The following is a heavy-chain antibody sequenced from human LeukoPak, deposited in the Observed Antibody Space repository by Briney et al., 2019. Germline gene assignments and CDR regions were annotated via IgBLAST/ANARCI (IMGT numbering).Heavy chain of an antibody. CDR2: MSFDGSDQ. J-gene: IGHJ4*02. CDR1: GLTFRTYT. CDR3: ARSLMRPYFDY. Sequence: GGSLRLSCQVSGLTFRTYTMNWIRQAPGKGLEWVASMSFDGSDQFYADSLRGRFTISRDNSKNTLFLQMSGLRSDDTAVYYCARSLMRPYFDYWGQGTLVSVSS. V-gene: IGHV3-30*04. D-gene: IGHD3-10*01.